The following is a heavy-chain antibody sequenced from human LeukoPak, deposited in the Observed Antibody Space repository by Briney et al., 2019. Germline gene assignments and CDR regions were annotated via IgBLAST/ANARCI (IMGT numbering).Heavy chain of an antibody. CDR3: AKPYCGGDCYSSWFDP. CDR1: GFTFSSYG. J-gene: IGHJ5*02. CDR2: ISYDGSNK. Sequence: GGSLRLSCAASGFTFSSYGMHWVRQAPGKGLEWVAVISYDGSNKYYADSVKGRFTISRDNSKNTLYLQVNSLRAEDTAVYYCAKPYCGGDCYSSWFDPWGQGTLVTVSS. D-gene: IGHD2-21*02. V-gene: IGHV3-30*18.